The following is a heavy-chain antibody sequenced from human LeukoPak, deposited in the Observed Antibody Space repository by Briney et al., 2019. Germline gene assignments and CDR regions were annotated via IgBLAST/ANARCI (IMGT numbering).Heavy chain of an antibody. CDR1: GYTFTSYY. CDR3: ARERGLLNYYDAFDI. CDR2: INPSGGST. V-gene: IGHV1-46*01. Sequence: GASVKVSCKASGYTFTSYYMHWVRQAPGQGLEWMGIINPSGGSTSYAQKFQGRVTMTRDMSTSTVYMELSSLRSEDTAVYYCARERGLLNYYDAFDIWGQGTMVTVSS. D-gene: IGHD3-22*01. J-gene: IGHJ3*02.